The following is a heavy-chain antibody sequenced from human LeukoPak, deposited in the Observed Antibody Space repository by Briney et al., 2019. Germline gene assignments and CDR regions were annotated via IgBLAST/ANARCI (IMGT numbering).Heavy chain of an antibody. J-gene: IGHJ6*03. CDR2: IYHSGST. Sequence: SETLSLTCTVSGGSISSYYWGWIRQPPGKGLEWIGSIYHSGSTYYNPSLKSRVTISVDTSKNQFSLKLSSVTAADTAVYYCARENPGDYYMDVWGKGTTVTVSS. V-gene: IGHV4-38-2*02. CDR1: GGSISSYY. CDR3: ARENPGDYYMDV.